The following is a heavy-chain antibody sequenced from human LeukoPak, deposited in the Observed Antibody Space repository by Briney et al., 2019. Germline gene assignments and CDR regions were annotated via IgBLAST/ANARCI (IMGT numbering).Heavy chain of an antibody. CDR2: IYYSGST. CDR3: ARLQYQLLLYYFDY. V-gene: IGHV4-39*01. CDR1: GGSISSSSYY. J-gene: IGHJ4*02. Sequence: SETLSLTCTVSGGSISSSSYYWGWIRQPPGKGLEWIGSIYYSGSTYYNPSLKSRVTISVDTSKNQLSLKLSSVTAADTAVYYCARLQYQLLLYYFDYWGQGTLVTVSS. D-gene: IGHD2-2*01.